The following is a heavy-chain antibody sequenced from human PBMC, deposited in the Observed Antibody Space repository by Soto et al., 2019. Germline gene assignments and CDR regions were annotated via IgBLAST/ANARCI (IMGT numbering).Heavy chain of an antibody. J-gene: IGHJ4*02. CDR2: IYYSGST. CDR3: ARHFSVDYFDY. CDR1: GGSISNYY. V-gene: IGHV4-59*08. Sequence: TSETLSLTCTVSGGSISNYYWSWIRQPPGKGLEWIGNIYYSGSTNYNPSLKSRVTISVDRSKNQFSLKLSSVTAADTAVYYCARHFSVDYFDYWGQGALVTVSS.